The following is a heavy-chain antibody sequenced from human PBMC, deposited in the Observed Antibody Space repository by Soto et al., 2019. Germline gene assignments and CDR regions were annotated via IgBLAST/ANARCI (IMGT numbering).Heavy chain of an antibody. CDR1: GFTCSMYW. CDR3: TRGPRSTSTGTGAF. D-gene: IGHD1-1*01. J-gene: IGHJ4*02. Sequence: RXGALRVSCSAAGFTCSMYWMHWVRQVPGKGPEWVSRINDDGSSTNYADSVKGRFTISRDNAKNTLYLQMNDLRAEDTAVYYCTRGPRSTSTGTGAFWGQRTLVTVS. V-gene: IGHV3-74*01. CDR2: INDDGSST.